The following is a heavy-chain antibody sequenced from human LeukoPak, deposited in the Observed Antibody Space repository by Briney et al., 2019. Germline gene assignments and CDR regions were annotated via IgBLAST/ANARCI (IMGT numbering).Heavy chain of an antibody. CDR1: GFTFSSYD. D-gene: IGHD3-22*01. CDR3: ARVERIPGYYDSSGYSPYGMDV. Sequence: GGSLRLSCAASGFTFSSYDMHWVRHATGKGLEWVSAIGTAGDTYYPGSVKGRFTISRENAKNSLYLQMNSLRAGDTAVYYCARVERIPGYYDSSGYSPYGMDVWGQGTTVTVSS. J-gene: IGHJ6*02. V-gene: IGHV3-13*01. CDR2: IGTAGDT.